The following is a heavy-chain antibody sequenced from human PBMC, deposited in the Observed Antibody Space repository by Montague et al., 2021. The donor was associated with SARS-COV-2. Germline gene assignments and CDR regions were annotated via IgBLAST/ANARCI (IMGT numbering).Heavy chain of an antibody. CDR1: GGSISSSSHY. D-gene: IGHD2/OR15-2a*01. CDR2: IYYSGTT. CDR3: ARAQMAVTEYYPDY. Sequence: SETLSLTCSVSGGSISSSSHYWAWIRQPPGRRLEWIGTIYYSGTTLYHPSLKSRITMSVDTSDNQFSLQLNSVSATDTAIYYWARAQMAVTEYYPDYWGQGILVTVSS. J-gene: IGHJ4*02. V-gene: IGHV4-39*01.